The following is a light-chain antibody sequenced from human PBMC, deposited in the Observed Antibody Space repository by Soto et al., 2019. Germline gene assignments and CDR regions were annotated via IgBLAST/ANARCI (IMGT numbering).Light chain of an antibody. CDR2: GAS. Sequence: EIVLTQSPATLSVSPGESATLSCSASQSVSSDLAWYQQKPGQAPRLLIYGASTRATGVPARFSGSGSGTDFTLTISSLQSEDFAVYYCQHYNNWPLTFGGGTKVEIK. V-gene: IGKV3-15*01. CDR1: QSVSSD. J-gene: IGKJ4*01. CDR3: QHYNNWPLT.